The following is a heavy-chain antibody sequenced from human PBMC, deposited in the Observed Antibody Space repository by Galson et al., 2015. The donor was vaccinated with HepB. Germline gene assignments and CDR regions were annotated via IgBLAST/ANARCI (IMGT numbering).Heavy chain of an antibody. D-gene: IGHD2-15*01. J-gene: IGHJ5*02. V-gene: IGHV1-24*01. Sequence: SVKVSCKASAYSLTELSMHWVRQAPRRGLEWMGDFDPEHGETIYAQKLQGRVTVTEDTSTDTAYMELRSLRSDDTAFYYCARGALVGVVGGSQNNWFAPWGQGTLVTVSS. CDR1: AYSLTELS. CDR3: ARGALVGVVGGSQNNWFAP. CDR2: FDPEHGET.